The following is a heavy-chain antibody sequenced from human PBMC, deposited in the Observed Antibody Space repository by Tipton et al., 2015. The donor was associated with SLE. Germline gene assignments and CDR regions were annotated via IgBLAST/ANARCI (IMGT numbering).Heavy chain of an antibody. CDR2: FYPGGTT. Sequence: TLSLTCTVSGDSLSNYYWSWIRQSAGKGLEWMGRFYPGGTTSYNPSFKSRVTMSADTSKNQFSLKLNSVTAADTAVYYCARGVRIAVVKGWYFDLWDRGALVTVSS. J-gene: IGHJ2*01. CDR1: GDSLSNYY. V-gene: IGHV4-4*07. D-gene: IGHD6-19*01. CDR3: ARGVRIAVVKGWYFDL.